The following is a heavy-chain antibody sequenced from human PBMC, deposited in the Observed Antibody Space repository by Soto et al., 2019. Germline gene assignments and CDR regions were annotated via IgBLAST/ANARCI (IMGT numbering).Heavy chain of an antibody. D-gene: IGHD1-26*01. Sequence: QLHLRESGPGLVKPSETLSLTCTVSGGSITSSSYCWGWIRQPPGKGLEWIGSIYYSGSTYYNPSLKSRVTISVDTSKNQFSLKLSSVTAADTAVCYCATQEVGGSYVYTFDPWGQGTLVTVSS. CDR3: ATQEVGGSYVYTFDP. CDR2: IYYSGST. CDR1: GGSITSSSYC. V-gene: IGHV4-39*01. J-gene: IGHJ5*02.